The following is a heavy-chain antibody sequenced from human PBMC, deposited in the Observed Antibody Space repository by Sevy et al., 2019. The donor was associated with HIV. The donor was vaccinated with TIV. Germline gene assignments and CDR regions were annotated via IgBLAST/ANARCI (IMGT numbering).Heavy chain of an antibody. V-gene: IGHV3-30-3*01. J-gene: IGHJ6*02. CDR1: GFTFSSYA. D-gene: IGHD3-10*02. Sequence: GGSLRLPCAASGFTFSSYAMHWVRQAPGKGLEWVAVISYDGSNKYHADSVKGRFTISRDNSKNTLYLQMNSLRAEDTAVYYCARASRMFGSNPADYYGMDVWGQGTTVTVSS. CDR3: ARASRMFGSNPADYYGMDV. CDR2: ISYDGSNK.